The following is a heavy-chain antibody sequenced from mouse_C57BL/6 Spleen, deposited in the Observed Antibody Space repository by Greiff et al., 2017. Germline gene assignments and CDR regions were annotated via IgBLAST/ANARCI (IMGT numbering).Heavy chain of an antibody. CDR3: ARDDYGNYLD. CDR2: ISYDGSN. V-gene: IGHV3-6*01. D-gene: IGHD2-1*01. J-gene: IGHJ4*01. Sequence: EVQLQQSGPGLVKPSQSLSLTCSVTGYSITSGYYWNWIRQFPGNKLEWMGYISYDGSNNYNPSLKNRISITRDTSKNQFFLKLNSVTTEDTATYDCARDDYGNYLDWGQGTSVTVSS. CDR1: GYSITSGYY.